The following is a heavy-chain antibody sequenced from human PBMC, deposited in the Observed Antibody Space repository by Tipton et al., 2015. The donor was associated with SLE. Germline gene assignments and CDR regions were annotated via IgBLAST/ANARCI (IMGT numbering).Heavy chain of an antibody. D-gene: IGHD6-13*01. V-gene: IGHV4-59*12. CDR3: ARREGIAAAGIID. J-gene: IGHJ4*02. Sequence: TLSLTCTVSGGSISSTYWSWIRQPPGRGLEWIGYINHSGSTNYNPSLKSRVTISVDTSKNQFSLKLSSVTAADTAVYYCARREGIAAAGIIDWGQGTLVTVSS. CDR2: INHSGST. CDR1: GGSISSTY.